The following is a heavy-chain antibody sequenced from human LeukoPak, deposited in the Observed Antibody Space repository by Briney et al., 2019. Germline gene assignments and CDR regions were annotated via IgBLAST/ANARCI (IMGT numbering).Heavy chain of an antibody. CDR3: ASEGYCSSTSCYYYYYYGMDV. Sequence: PGGSLRLSFAAPGSTFSSTWMNWVRHPPGKGLVWVSRINIDGSSTSYADSVKGRFTISRDNAKNTLYLQMNSLRAEDTAVYYCASEGYCSSTSCYYYYYYGMDVWGQGTTVTVSS. V-gene: IGHV3-74*01. D-gene: IGHD2-2*01. CDR1: GSTFSSTW. J-gene: IGHJ6*02. CDR2: INIDGSST.